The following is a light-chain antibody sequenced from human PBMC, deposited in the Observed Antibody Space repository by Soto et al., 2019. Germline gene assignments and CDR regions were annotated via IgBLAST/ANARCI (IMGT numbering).Light chain of an antibody. CDR2: GNS. V-gene: IGLV1-40*01. J-gene: IGLJ1*01. CDR1: SSHIGATYD. Sequence: QSVLTQPPSVSGAPGQRVTISCAGSSSHIGATYDIHWYQQLPGAAPRLLIYGNSNRPSGVPDRFAGSKSGTSASLAIIGLRVEDEGDYYCCSSAGSSFVFGTGTKVTVL. CDR3: CSSAGSSFV.